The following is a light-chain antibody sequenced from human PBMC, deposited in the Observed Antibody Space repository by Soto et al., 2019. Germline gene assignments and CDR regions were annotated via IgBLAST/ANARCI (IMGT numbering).Light chain of an antibody. Sequence: QSVLTQPASVSGSPGQSITISCTGTSSDVGGYNYVSWYQHHPGKAPKLMIYEVTNRPSGVSNRFSGSKSGNTASLTISGLQAHDEADYYCSSYTSNNNWLFGGGTKLTVL. CDR3: SSYTSNNNWL. V-gene: IGLV2-14*01. CDR1: SSDVGGYNY. CDR2: EVT. J-gene: IGLJ3*02.